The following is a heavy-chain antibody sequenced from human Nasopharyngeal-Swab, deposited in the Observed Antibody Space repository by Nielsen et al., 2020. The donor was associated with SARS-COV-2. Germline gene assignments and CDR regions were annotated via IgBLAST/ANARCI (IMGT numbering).Heavy chain of an antibody. Sequence: SETLSLTCTVSGGSINSGGYYWSWIRQHPGKGLEWIGYIYYSGSTFYNPSLESRVAMSEDTSKNQFSLNLSSVTAADAAVYYCASTAAAFDNWGQGTLVTVSS. V-gene: IGHV4-31*03. CDR2: IYYSGST. CDR3: ASTAAAFDN. J-gene: IGHJ4*02. D-gene: IGHD6-25*01. CDR1: GGSINSGGYY.